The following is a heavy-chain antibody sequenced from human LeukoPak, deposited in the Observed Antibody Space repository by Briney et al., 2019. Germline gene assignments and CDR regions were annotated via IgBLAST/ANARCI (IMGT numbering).Heavy chain of an antibody. Sequence: GASVKVSCKTSGYTFTGYYMHWVRQAPGQGLEWMGWINPNSGGTNYAQKFQGRVTMTRDTSTSTVYMELSSLRSEDTAVYYCARALVGATTTWFDPWGQGTLVTVSS. D-gene: IGHD1-26*01. V-gene: IGHV1-2*02. CDR3: ARALVGATTTWFDP. CDR2: INPNSGGT. CDR1: GYTFTGYY. J-gene: IGHJ5*02.